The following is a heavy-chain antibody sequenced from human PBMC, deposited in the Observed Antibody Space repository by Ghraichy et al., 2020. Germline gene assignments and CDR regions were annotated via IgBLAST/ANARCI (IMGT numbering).Heavy chain of an antibody. CDR3: AKSKGVVVVAATDNYHYGMNV. V-gene: IGHV3-23*01. CDR1: GFSFSNYA. D-gene: IGHD2-15*01. CDR2: ISASGAST. J-gene: IGHJ6*02. Sequence: LSLTCAASGFSFSNYAMSWVRQAPGKGLEWVSGISASGASTSYADSVKGRFTISRDNSKNMVSLQMKSLRAEDTAVYYCAKSKGVVVVAATDNYHYGMNVWGQGTTVTVSS.